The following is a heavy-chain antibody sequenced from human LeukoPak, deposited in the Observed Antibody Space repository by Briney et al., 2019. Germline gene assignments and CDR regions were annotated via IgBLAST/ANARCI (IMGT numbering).Heavy chain of an antibody. Sequence: AESLTLSCAVSTFTLDDYAMEWVRQAQGRVREWVCLTSGDGASTNYADSVKGRFTISRDNSKNSLYLQMNSLRTEDTALYYCAKDTPGSCSGGSCYSSFDYWGQGTLVTVSS. D-gene: IGHD2-15*01. CDR1: TFTLDDYA. J-gene: IGHJ4*02. V-gene: IGHV3-43*02. CDR3: AKDTPGSCSGGSCYSSFDY. CDR2: TSGDGAST.